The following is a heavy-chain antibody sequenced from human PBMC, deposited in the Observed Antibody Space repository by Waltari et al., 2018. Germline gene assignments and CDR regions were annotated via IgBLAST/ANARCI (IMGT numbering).Heavy chain of an antibody. V-gene: IGHV3-7*01. J-gene: IGHJ4*02. CDR1: GFTFRTYL. Sequence: EVQLVESGGILVQPGGSLRLSCVASGFTFRTYLIAWVRQAPGKGREGVANIKEDESKIYYVDSVKGRFTISRDNAKNSLYLQMNSLRVEDTALYYCGRYKYTSALGDWGQGTLVTVSS. CDR3: GRYKYTSALGD. D-gene: IGHD3-16*01. CDR2: IKEDESKI.